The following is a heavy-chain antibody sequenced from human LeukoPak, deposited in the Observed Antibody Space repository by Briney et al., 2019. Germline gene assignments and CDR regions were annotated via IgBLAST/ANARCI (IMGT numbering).Heavy chain of an antibody. J-gene: IGHJ4*02. CDR2: ITSSGSII. V-gene: IGHV3-48*03. Sequence: GRSLRLSCAASGFTFSIYEMNWVRQAPGKGLEWVAYITSSGSIIYYADSVKGRFTISRDNAKNSLYLQMNSLRAEDTAVYYCAKATTEQWLVLDYWGQGTLVTVSS. CDR1: GFTFSIYE. D-gene: IGHD6-19*01. CDR3: AKATTEQWLVLDY.